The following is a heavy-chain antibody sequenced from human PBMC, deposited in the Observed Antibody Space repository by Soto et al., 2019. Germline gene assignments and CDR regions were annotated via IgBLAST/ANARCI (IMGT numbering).Heavy chain of an antibody. V-gene: IGHV3-30-3*01. CDR1: GFTFSSYA. CDR2: ISYDGSNK. D-gene: IGHD1-26*01. CDR3: AKDVVVGATTGLGDYYYYYGMDV. J-gene: IGHJ6*02. Sequence: GGSLRLSCAASGFTFSSYAMHWVRQAPGKGLEWVAVISYDGSNKYYADSVKGRFTISRDNSKNTLYLQMNSLRAEDTAVYYCAKDVVVGATTGLGDYYYYYGMDVWGQGTTVTVS.